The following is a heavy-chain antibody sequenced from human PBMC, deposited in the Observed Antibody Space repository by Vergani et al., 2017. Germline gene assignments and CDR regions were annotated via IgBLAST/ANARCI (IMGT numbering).Heavy chain of an antibody. J-gene: IGHJ3*02. CDR2: INPNSGGT. CDR1: GYTFTGYY. CDR3: ARLYCSSTSCYQGDDAFDI. Sequence: QVQLVQSGAEVKKPGASVKVSCKASGYTFTGYYMHWVRQAPGQGLEWMGWINPNSGGTNYAQKFQGRVTMTRDTSISTAYMELGRLRSDDTAVYYCARLYCSSTSCYQGDDAFDIWGQGTMVTVSS. V-gene: IGHV1-2*02. D-gene: IGHD2-2*01.